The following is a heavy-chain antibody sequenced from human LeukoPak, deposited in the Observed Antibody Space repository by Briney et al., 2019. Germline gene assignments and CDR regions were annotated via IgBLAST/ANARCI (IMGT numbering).Heavy chain of an antibody. J-gene: IGHJ4*02. V-gene: IGHV1-8*01. D-gene: IGHD2-15*01. CDR2: MNPNSGNT. Sequence: ASVKVSCKASGYTFTSYDINLVRQATGQGLEWMRWMNPNSGNTGYAQKFQGRVTMTRNTSISTAYMELSSLRSEDTAVYYCASDGCSGGSCYSYWGQGTLVTVSS. CDR3: ASDGCSGGSCYSY. CDR1: GYTFTSYD.